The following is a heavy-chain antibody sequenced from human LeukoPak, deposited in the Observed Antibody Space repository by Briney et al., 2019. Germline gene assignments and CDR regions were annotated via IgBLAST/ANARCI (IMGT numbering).Heavy chain of an antibody. CDR2: TKSKTDGGTT. Sequence: GGSLRLSCAASGFTFSNAWMSWVRQAPGKGLEWVGRTKSKTDGGTTDYAAPVKGRFTISRDDSKNTLYLQMNSLKTEDTAVYYCTTDGVIITVDAFDIWGQGTMVTVSS. D-gene: IGHD3-9*01. CDR1: GFTFSNAW. V-gene: IGHV3-15*01. J-gene: IGHJ3*02. CDR3: TTDGVIITVDAFDI.